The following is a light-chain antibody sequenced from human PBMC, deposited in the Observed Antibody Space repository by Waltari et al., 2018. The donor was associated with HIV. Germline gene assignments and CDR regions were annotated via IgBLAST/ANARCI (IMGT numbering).Light chain of an antibody. CDR3: CAYAGSTTYVI. J-gene: IGLJ2*01. Sequence: QSALTPPASVSGSPVQSLPLFCTGISRAVRGDNSFSWYQQHPGKAPKLMIYEVSKRPSGVSNRFSGSKSGNTASLTISGLQAEDEADYYCCAYAGSTTYVIFGGGTKLTVL. V-gene: IGLV2-23*02. CDR2: EVS. CDR1: SRAVRGDNS.